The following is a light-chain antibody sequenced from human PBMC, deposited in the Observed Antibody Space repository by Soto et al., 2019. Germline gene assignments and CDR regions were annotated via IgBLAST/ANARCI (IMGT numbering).Light chain of an antibody. V-gene: IGKV3-15*01. J-gene: IGKJ4*01. CDR1: QSVSSN. CDR2: GAS. CDR3: QQYDVWPALT. Sequence: IVMTQSPATLSLSPGERATLSCRASQSVSSNLAWYQQRPGQAPRLLIYGASTRASGVPDRFSGSGSGTEFILTISSLQSEDSAVYYCQQYDVWPALTFGGGTKVDIK.